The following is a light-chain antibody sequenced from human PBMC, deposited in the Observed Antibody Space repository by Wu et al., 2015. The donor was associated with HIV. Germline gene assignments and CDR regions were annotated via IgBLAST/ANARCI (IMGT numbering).Light chain of an antibody. J-gene: IGKJ2*01. CDR3: LQHNNYPYT. V-gene: IGKV1-17*03. Sequence: DIQMTQSPSAMSASVGDRVTITCRASQGISDYLAWFQQKPGKVPKRLMYVESTLQSGVPSNFSGSGSGTEFTLTISSLQPEDFATYYCLQHNNYPYTFGQGTKVEIK. CDR1: QGISDY. CDR2: VES.